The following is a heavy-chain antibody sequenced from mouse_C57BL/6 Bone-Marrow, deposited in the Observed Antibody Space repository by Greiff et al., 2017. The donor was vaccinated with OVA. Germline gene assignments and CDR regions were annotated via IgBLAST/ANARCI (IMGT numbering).Heavy chain of an antibody. Sequence: QVQLQQSGAELVKPGASVKVSCKASGYTFTSYWMHWVKQTPGQGLEWIGRIHPSDSDTNYDQKFKGKVTFTVDKSSSTAYMQLSSLTSEDSAVYNCGIFDGYDLRSCAMDYWGQGTSVTVSS. CDR1: GYTFTSYW. CDR3: GIFDGYDLRSCAMDY. J-gene: IGHJ4*01. CDR2: IHPSDSDT. D-gene: IGHD2-2*01. V-gene: IGHV1-74*01.